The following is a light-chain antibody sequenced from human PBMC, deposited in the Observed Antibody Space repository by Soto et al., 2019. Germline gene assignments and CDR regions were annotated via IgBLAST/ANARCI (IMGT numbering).Light chain of an antibody. CDR3: RRYNTWPLT. Sequence: EVVLTQSPATLSGSPGQGVTLSCRASQGICDTLAWYQHKPGQTPRLLIYDTSARAAGVQARFSGSRSGPELSLTLNSLRSEDCAIYYCRRYNTWPLTFGGGTKVESK. CDR2: DTS. J-gene: IGKJ4*01. V-gene: IGKV3-15*01. CDR1: QGICDT.